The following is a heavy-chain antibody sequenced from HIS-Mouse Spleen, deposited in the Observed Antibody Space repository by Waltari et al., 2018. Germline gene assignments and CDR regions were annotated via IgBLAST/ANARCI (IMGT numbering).Heavy chain of an antibody. Sequence: QLQLQESGPGLVKPSETLSLTCTVPGGSISSSSYYWGCIRQPPGKGLEWIGSIYYSGSTYYNPSLKSRVTISVDTSKNQFSLKLSSVTAADTAVYYCAREIPYSSSWYDWYFDLWGRGTLVTVYS. V-gene: IGHV4-39*07. CDR1: GGSISSSSYY. J-gene: IGHJ2*01. CDR2: IYYSGST. D-gene: IGHD6-13*01. CDR3: AREIPYSSSWYDWYFDL.